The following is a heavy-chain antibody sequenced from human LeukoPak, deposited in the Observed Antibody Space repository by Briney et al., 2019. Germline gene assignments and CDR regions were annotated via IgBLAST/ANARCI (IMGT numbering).Heavy chain of an antibody. D-gene: IGHD3-3*01. Sequence: GGSLRLSCAASGFTFTTYAMRWVRQAPGKGLEWVSGISGSGATTSYADSVKGRFTTSRDNSKNTVYLQMNGLRAEDTAVYYCAKGSSKTLRYFDYWGQGTLVTVSS. V-gene: IGHV3-23*01. CDR2: ISGSGATT. CDR1: GFTFTTYA. J-gene: IGHJ4*02. CDR3: AKGSSKTLRYFDY.